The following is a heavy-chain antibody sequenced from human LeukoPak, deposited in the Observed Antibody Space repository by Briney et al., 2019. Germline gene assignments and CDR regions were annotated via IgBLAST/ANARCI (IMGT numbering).Heavy chain of an antibody. CDR1: GFTFSSYA. J-gene: IGHJ4*02. V-gene: IGHV3-30-3*01. CDR3: AREGTERITMIVVVIPFDY. D-gene: IGHD3-22*01. Sequence: GGSLGLSCAASGFTFSSYAMHWVRQAPGKGLEWVAVISYDGSNKYYADSVKGRFTISRDNSKNTLYLQMNSLRAEDTAVYYCAREGTERITMIVVVIPFDYWGQGTLVTVSS. CDR2: ISYDGSNK.